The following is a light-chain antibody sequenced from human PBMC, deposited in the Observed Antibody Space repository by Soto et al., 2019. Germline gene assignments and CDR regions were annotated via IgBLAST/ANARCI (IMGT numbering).Light chain of an antibody. CDR2: EVS. CDR1: SSDVGGYKY. Sequence: QSALTQPASVSGSPGQSITISCTGTSSDVGGYKYVSWYQQHPGKAPKLMIYEVSNRPSGVSNRFSGSKSGNTASLTISGLQAEDEADYYCSSYTSGTTLVVFGGRTKVTVL. V-gene: IGLV2-14*01. J-gene: IGLJ2*01. CDR3: SSYTSGTTLVV.